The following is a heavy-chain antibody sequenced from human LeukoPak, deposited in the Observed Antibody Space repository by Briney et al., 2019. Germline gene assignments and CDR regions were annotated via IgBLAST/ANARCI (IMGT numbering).Heavy chain of an antibody. Sequence: ASVKVSCKASDYTFTSYGISWVRQAPGQGLEWMGGIIPIFGTANYAQKFQGRVTITTDESTSTAYMELSSLRSEDTAVYYCASAVWSGYYGNFDYWGQGTLVTVSS. CDR3: ASAVWSGYYGNFDY. D-gene: IGHD3-3*01. V-gene: IGHV1-69*05. CDR2: IIPIFGTA. CDR1: DYTFTSYG. J-gene: IGHJ4*02.